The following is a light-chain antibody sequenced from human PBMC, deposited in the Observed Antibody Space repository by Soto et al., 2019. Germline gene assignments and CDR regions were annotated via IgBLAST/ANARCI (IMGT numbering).Light chain of an antibody. CDR1: QSVSSSY. Sequence: EIVLTQSPGTLSLSPGERATLSCRASQSVSSSYLAWYQQKPGQAPRLLIYGASSRATGIPDRFSGSGSGTDFTLTISRLEPEDFAVYYCHQYGVMWTFGQGTKVDI. V-gene: IGKV3-20*01. CDR2: GAS. CDR3: HQYGVMWT. J-gene: IGKJ1*01.